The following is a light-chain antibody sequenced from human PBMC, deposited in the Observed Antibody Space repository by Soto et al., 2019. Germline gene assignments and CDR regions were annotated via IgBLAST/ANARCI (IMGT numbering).Light chain of an antibody. CDR1: QSISRS. Sequence: DIQMTQSPSTLSASVGDRVTITCRASQSISRSLAWYQQKPGKAPNLLIYDASSLEVGVPSRFSGSGFGTVFTLTITNLQPADFATYYCQQYSDFLISFGPGTTVDFK. J-gene: IGKJ3*01. V-gene: IGKV1-5*01. CDR3: QQYSDFLIS. CDR2: DAS.